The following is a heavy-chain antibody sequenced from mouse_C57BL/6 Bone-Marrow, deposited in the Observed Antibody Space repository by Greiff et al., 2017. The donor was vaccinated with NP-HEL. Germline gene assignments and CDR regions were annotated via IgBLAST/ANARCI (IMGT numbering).Heavy chain of an antibody. V-gene: IGHV3-6*01. CDR1: GYSITSGYY. D-gene: IGHD2-12*01. J-gene: IGHJ2*01. CDR3: ARGGRRGDY. Sequence: EVQLVESGPGLVKPSQSLTLTCSVTGYSITSGYYWNWIRQFPGNKLEWMGYISYDGSTNYNPSLKNRISITRDTSKNQFFLKLNSVTTEDTATYCCARGGRRGDYWGQGTTLTVSS. CDR2: ISYDGST.